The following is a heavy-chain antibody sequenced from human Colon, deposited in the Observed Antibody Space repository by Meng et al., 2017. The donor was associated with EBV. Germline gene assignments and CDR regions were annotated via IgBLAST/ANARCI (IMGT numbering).Heavy chain of an antibody. Sequence: HLPRRESGLGLVKPSETLSLTCTVSGGPISRTGTCGGWIRQPPGKGLEWIGSQCHADDTYYNPSLMGRVTISVDTSKNQVSLKLTSVTAADTSIYYCARHTFSGNPGGIDSWGQGILVTVSS. CDR3: ARHTFSGNPGGIDS. CDR2: QCHADDT. D-gene: IGHD4-23*01. CDR1: GGPISRTGTC. J-gene: IGHJ4*02. V-gene: IGHV4-39*01.